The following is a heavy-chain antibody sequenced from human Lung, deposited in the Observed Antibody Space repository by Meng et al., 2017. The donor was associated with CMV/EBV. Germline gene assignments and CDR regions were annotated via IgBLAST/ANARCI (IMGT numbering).Heavy chain of an antibody. CDR2: VYYSGSS. CDR1: VGTGGCSSCF. V-gene: IGHV4-39*01. D-gene: IGHD1-26*01. Sequence: TVAVGTGGCSSCFRGWTRKPPERRLEWIESVYYSGSSYSNPSLKSRVAISVDTSKIQFSLELGSVTAADTAVYYCARHDREGDYFDYWGQGTLVTVSS. J-gene: IGHJ4*02. CDR3: ARHDREGDYFDY.